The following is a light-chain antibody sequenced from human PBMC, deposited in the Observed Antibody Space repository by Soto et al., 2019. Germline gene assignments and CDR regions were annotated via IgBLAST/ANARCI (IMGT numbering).Light chain of an antibody. J-gene: IGKJ1*01. Sequence: GDRVTITFRASLNIGDSLSWFQQKAGKPPTQLIYGASALQGGVPVRFSGSASGTDFTLTIRNMQREDFATYYCLQTYNLPRTFGQGTKVDIK. CDR2: GAS. CDR1: LNIGDS. V-gene: IGKV1-39*01. CDR3: LQTYNLPRT.